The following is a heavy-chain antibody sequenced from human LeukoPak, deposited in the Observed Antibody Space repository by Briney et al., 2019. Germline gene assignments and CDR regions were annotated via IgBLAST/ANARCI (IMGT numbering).Heavy chain of an antibody. CDR2: ISAYNGNT. J-gene: IGHJ4*02. V-gene: IGHV1-18*04. Sequence: ASVKVSCKASGYTFTRYHMHWVRQAPGQGLEWMGWISAYNGNTNYAQKLQGRVTMTTDTSTSTAYMELRSLRSDDTAVYYCARVARGSSFPWGQGTLVTVSS. CDR3: ARVARGSSFP. D-gene: IGHD6-6*01. CDR1: GYTFTRYH.